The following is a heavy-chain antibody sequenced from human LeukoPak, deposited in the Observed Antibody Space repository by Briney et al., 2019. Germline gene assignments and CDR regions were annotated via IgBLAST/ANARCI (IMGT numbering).Heavy chain of an antibody. CDR1: GYSFTSHR. CDR2: IYPGDSDT. D-gene: IGHD6-6*01. CDR3: ARHIGESSSSPWFDP. J-gene: IGHJ5*02. V-gene: IGHV5-51*01. Sequence: GESLKISCKGSGYSFTSHRIGWVRQMPGKGLEWMGIIYPGDSDTRYSPSFQGQVTISADKSISTAYLQWSSLKASDTAMYYCARHIGESSSSPWFDPWGQGTLVTVSS.